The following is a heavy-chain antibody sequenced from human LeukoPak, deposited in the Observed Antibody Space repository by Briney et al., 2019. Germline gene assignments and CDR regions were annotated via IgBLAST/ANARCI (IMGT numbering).Heavy chain of an antibody. Sequence: GGSLRLSCAASGFTFSIYAMTWVRQAPGKGLEWVSVISGSGGSTYYADSVKGRFTISRDNSKNTLYLQMNSLRAEDTAVYYCAKGEFAYYYDSSGHYSDYWGQGTLVTVSS. D-gene: IGHD3-22*01. V-gene: IGHV3-23*01. CDR1: GFTFSIYA. CDR2: ISGSGGST. CDR3: AKGEFAYYYDSSGHYSDY. J-gene: IGHJ4*02.